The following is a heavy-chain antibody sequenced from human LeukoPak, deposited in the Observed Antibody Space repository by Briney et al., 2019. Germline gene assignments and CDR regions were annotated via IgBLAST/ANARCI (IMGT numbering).Heavy chain of an antibody. Sequence: GGSLRLSCAASGFTFRSYAMHWVRQAPGKGLEWAAVISYDGAITNYADSVKGRFTISRDNSKSTLFLQLNSLRPEDAAVYYCARDSTYYYASGSSGPHYFDYWGQGTLVTVSS. CDR3: ARDSTYYYASGSSGPHYFDY. CDR1: GFTFRSYA. CDR2: ISYDGAIT. D-gene: IGHD3-10*01. J-gene: IGHJ4*02. V-gene: IGHV3-30*01.